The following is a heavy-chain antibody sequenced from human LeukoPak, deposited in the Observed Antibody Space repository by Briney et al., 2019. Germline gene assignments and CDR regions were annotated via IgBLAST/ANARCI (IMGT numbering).Heavy chain of an antibody. D-gene: IGHD3-22*01. CDR3: ARGPYSYDSSGAFDI. J-gene: IGHJ3*02. CDR1: GGSISSSSYY. Sequence: LETLSLTCTVSGGSISSSSYYWGWIRQPPGKGLDWNGSIYYSGSTYYNPSLKSRVTISVDTSKDQFSLKLSSVTAADTAVYFCARGPYSYDSSGAFDIWGQGTMVTVSS. V-gene: IGHV4-39*07. CDR2: IYYSGST.